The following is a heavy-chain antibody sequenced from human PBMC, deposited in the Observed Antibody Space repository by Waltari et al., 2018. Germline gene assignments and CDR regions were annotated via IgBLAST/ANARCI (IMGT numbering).Heavy chain of an antibody. D-gene: IGHD2-2*01. CDR2: IYHSGST. CDR1: GYSISSGYY. CDR3: ARECGGYCSSTSLFGHGEN. Sequence: QVQLQESGPGLVKPSETLSLTCAVSGYSISSGYYWGWIRQPPGKGLEWIGRIYHSGSTYYNPSLKSRVTISVDTSKNQFSLKLSSVTAADTAVYYCARECGGYCSSTSLFGHGENWGQGTLVTVSS. J-gene: IGHJ4*02. V-gene: IGHV4-38-2*02.